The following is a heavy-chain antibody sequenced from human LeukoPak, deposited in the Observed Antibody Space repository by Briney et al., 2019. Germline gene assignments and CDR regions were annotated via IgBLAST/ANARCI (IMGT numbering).Heavy chain of an antibody. D-gene: IGHD3-9*01. V-gene: IGHV4-59*08. Sequence: ASETLSLTCTVSGGSISSYYWSWIRQPPGKGLEWIGYIYYSGSTNYNPSLKSRVTISVDTSKNQFSLKLSSVTAADTAVYYCARQRRPIRYFDVAFDYWGQGTLVTVSS. CDR1: GGSISSYY. CDR2: IYYSGST. J-gene: IGHJ4*02. CDR3: ARQRRPIRYFDVAFDY.